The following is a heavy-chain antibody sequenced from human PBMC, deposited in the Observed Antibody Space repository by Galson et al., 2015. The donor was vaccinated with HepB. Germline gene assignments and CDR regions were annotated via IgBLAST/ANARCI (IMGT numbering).Heavy chain of an antibody. CDR1: RFTLSSYG. Sequence: SLRLSCAASRFTLSSYGMHWVRQAPGKGLEWVAVISYDGSNKYYADSVKGRFTISRDNSKNTLYLQMNSLRAEDTAVYYCARDGYYYDSSGYYYFDYWGQGTLVTVSS. CDR3: ARDGYYYDSSGYYYFDY. D-gene: IGHD3-22*01. J-gene: IGHJ4*02. CDR2: ISYDGSNK. V-gene: IGHV3-30*03.